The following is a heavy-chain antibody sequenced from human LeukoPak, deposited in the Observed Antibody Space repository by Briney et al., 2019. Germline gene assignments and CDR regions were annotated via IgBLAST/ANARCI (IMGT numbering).Heavy chain of an antibody. J-gene: IGHJ5*02. Sequence: ASVKVSCKASGYTFTGYYMHWVRQAPGQGLEWMGWINPNSGGTNYAQKFQGRVTMTRDTSISTAYMELSRLGSGDTAVYYCARSPLKIVVVPAAPWEGLRYNWFDPWGQGTLVTVSS. D-gene: IGHD2-2*01. V-gene: IGHV1-2*02. CDR1: GYTFTGYY. CDR2: INPNSGGT. CDR3: ARSPLKIVVVPAAPWEGLRYNWFDP.